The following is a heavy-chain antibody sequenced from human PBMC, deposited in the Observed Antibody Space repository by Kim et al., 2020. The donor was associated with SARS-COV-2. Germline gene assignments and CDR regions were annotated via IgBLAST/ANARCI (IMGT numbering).Heavy chain of an antibody. Sequence: SETLSLTCTVSGYSISSGDYWGWIRQPPGKGLEWIGSIYHSGSTYYNPSLKSRVTISVDTSKNQFSLKLSSVTAADTAVYYCARQDAFDIWGQGTMVTVSS. CDR2: IYHSGST. J-gene: IGHJ3*02. V-gene: IGHV4-38-2*02. CDR1: GYSISSGDY. CDR3: ARQDAFDI.